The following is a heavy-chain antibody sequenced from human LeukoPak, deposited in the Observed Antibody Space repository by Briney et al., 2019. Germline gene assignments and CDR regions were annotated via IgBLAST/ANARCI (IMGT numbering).Heavy chain of an antibody. CDR1: RFPVSANY. D-gene: IGHD3-10*01. J-gene: IGHJ4*02. V-gene: IGHV3-53*01. CDR3: ARDVEFYDGSGSSLV. Sequence: GGSLRLSCEGSRFPVSANYLTWVRQAPGRGLEWVSVIYNGGFAYYGDSMKGRFTISRDDSKNMVYLQMNSLRGEDTAVYYCARDVEFYDGSGSSLVWGQGTRSPSPQ. CDR2: IYNGGFA.